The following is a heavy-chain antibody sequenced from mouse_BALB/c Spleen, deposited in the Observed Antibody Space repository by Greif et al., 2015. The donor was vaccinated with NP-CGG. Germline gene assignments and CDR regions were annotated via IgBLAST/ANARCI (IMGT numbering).Heavy chain of an antibody. Sequence: EVQGVESGGGLVKLGGSLKLSCAASGFTFSSYYMSWVRQTPEKRLELVAAINSNGGSTYYPDTVKGRFTISRDNAKNTLYLQMSSLKSEDTALYYCARQTAYYFDYWGQGTTLTVSS. D-gene: IGHD1-2*01. J-gene: IGHJ2*01. CDR3: ARQTAYYFDY. CDR1: GFTFSSYY. CDR2: INSNGGST. V-gene: IGHV5-6-2*01.